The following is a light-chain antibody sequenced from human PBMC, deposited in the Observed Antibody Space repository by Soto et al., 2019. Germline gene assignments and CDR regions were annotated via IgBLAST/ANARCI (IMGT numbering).Light chain of an antibody. CDR3: QQYNTHPWT. V-gene: IGKV1-5*01. Sequence: DVQMTQSPSTLSASVGDRVIITCRASQNINNCLAWHQQKPGRAPKVLIYEVSNLESGVPSRFSGSRSGTEFTLTISGLQPDDFATYYCQQYNTHPWTFGPGTQVEV. J-gene: IGKJ1*01. CDR2: EVS. CDR1: QNINNC.